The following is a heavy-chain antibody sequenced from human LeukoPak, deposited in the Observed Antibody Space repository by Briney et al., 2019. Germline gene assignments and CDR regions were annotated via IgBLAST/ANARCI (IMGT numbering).Heavy chain of an antibody. D-gene: IGHD6-13*01. Sequence: GGSLRLSCAPSGFTFSSFAMTWLPQPPGKGLGWVSTIRCSGGSTYSADSVKGRFTISRDNSKNTLYLQMNSLRAEDTAVYFCAKEGIAATGTYWGQGTMVTVSS. CDR1: GFTFSSFA. V-gene: IGHV3-23*01. CDR2: IRCSGGST. CDR3: AKEGIAATGTY. J-gene: IGHJ4*02.